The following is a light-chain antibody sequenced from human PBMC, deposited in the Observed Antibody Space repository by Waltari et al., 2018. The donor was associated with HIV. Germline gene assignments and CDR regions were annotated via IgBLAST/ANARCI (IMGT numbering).Light chain of an antibody. J-gene: IGKJ1*01. CDR1: QSLDSTY. CDR2: GAS. V-gene: IGKV3-20*01. CDR3: QYYGSSQWT. Sequence: EIVLTQSPGTLSLSSGQRATLSCRASQSLDSTYLAWYQHKPGQAPRLLIDGASTRATGSPDRFSGSASGTDFTLTLRRLEPEDFAVYYCQYYGSSQWTFGQGTKVEVK.